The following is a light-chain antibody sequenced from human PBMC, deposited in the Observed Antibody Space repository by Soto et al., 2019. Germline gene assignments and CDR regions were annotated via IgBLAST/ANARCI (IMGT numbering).Light chain of an antibody. V-gene: IGKV3-11*01. CDR3: HQRQSWPRT. Sequence: EIVLTQSPATLSSFPGDRVTLSCRASQSINTRLAWYQHRPGQAPRLLIYQTSIRAAGIPARFSASGTGTDFTLTISYVQPEDFAVYYCHQRQSWPRTFGQGTKVDI. CDR2: QTS. CDR1: QSINTR. J-gene: IGKJ1*01.